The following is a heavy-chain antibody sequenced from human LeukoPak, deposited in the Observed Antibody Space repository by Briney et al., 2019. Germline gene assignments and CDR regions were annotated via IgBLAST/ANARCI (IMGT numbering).Heavy chain of an antibody. CDR1: GFAFNMFA. D-gene: IGHD2-15*01. Sequence: GGSLRLSCAGTGFAFNMFAIDWVRQAPGKGLEWVSGLSRGGSTTNYADSVKGRFTISRDKSQNSVFLQLNSLRPEDTAVYYCARQQRMRHCSEGVCTEGYYFDYWGQGTLVTVSS. CDR3: ARQQRMRHCSEGVCTEGYYFDY. CDR2: LSRGGSTT. V-gene: IGHV3-23*01. J-gene: IGHJ4*02.